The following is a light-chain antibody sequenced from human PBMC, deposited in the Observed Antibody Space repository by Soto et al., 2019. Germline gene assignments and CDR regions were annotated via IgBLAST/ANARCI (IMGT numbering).Light chain of an antibody. CDR1: QTVIRNY. CDR3: QQYGSSGT. V-gene: IGKV3-20*01. J-gene: IGKJ1*01. Sequence: EIVLTQSPGTLSLSPGERATLSCRASQTVIRNYLAWYQQKPGQAPRLLIYGASNRATGIPDRFSGSGSGTDFTLTISRLEPEDFAVYYCQQYGSSGTFGQGTKVE. CDR2: GAS.